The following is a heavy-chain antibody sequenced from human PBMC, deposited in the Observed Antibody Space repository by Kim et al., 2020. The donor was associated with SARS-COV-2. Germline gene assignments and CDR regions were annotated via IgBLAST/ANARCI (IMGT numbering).Heavy chain of an antibody. J-gene: IGHJ5*02. CDR1: GYTFTGYY. CDR3: ARDFFGGVFAIAVAGRGRNWFDP. V-gene: IGHV1-2*02. Sequence: ASVKVSCKASGYTFTGYYMHWVRQAPGQGLEWMGWINPNSGGTNYAQKFQGRVTMTRDTSISTAYMELSRLRSDDTAVYYCARDFFGGVFAIAVAGRGRNWFDPWGQGTLVTVSS. D-gene: IGHD6-19*01. CDR2: INPNSGGT.